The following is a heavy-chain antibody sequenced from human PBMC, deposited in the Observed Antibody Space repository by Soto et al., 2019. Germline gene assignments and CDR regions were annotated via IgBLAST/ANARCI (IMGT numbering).Heavy chain of an antibody. J-gene: IGHJ4*02. CDR1: GGSISSGDYY. D-gene: IGHD3-3*01. V-gene: IGHV4-30-4*01. CDR3: ARGRGGYDFWSGYYTETYYFDY. CDR2: IYYSGST. Sequence: LSLTCTVSGGSISSGDYYWSWIRQPPGKGLEWIGYIYYSGSTYYNPSLKSRVTISVDTSKNQFSLKLSSVTAADTAVYYCARGRGGYDFWSGYYTETYYFDYWGQGTLVTVSS.